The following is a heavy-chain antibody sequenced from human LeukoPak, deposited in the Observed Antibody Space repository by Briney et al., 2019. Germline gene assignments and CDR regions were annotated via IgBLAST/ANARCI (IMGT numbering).Heavy chain of an antibody. J-gene: IGHJ4*02. V-gene: IGHV3-21*01. CDR2: IDPSSYYI. D-gene: IGHD1-1*01. CDR1: GFTFSSYS. Sequence: NPGGSLRLSCAASGFTFSSYSMNWVRQAPGKGLEWVSSIDPSSYYIYYGDSVKGRSAISRDNAKNSLYLQINGLRAEDTAVYYCARVSGRLERQSDLDFWGQGTLVTVSS. CDR3: ARVSGRLERQSDLDF.